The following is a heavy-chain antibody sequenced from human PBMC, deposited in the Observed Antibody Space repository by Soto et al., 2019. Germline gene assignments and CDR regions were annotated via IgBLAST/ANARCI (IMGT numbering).Heavy chain of an antibody. CDR2: IYDSFST. J-gene: IGHJ4*02. V-gene: IGHV4-59*08. CDR1: GGPISSYY. CDR3: ARHDSSRGYFDY. Sequence: SETLSLTCTVSGGPISSYYWSWIRQPPGKGLEWVGYIYDSFSTNYNPSLRSRFTVSADTSKNQVSLRLNSVTAADTAVYHCARHDSSRGYFDYWGQGTLVTVSS. D-gene: IGHD2-21*02.